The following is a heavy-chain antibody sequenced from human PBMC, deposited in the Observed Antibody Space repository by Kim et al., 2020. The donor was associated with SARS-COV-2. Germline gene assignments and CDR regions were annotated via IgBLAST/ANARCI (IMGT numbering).Heavy chain of an antibody. D-gene: IGHD5-18*01. CDR2: INAGNGNT. Sequence: ASVKVSCKASGYTFTSYAMHWVRQAPGQRLEWMGWINAGNGNTKYSQKFQGRVTITRDTSASTAYMELSSLRSEDTAVYYCARSRIQLWFGAFDIWGQGTMVTVSS. J-gene: IGHJ3*02. V-gene: IGHV1-3*01. CDR3: ARSRIQLWFGAFDI. CDR1: GYTFTSYA.